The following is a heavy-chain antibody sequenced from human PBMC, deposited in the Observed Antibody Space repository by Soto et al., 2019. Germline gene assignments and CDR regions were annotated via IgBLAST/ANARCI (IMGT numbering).Heavy chain of an antibody. D-gene: IGHD4-17*01. J-gene: IGHJ4*02. CDR3: ARHGTVTYYFDY. CDR2: IYYSGST. CDR1: GGSISSSSYY. V-gene: IGHV4-39*01. Sequence: KPSETLSLTCTVSGGSISSSSYYWGWIRQPPGKGLEWIGSIYYSGSTYYNPSLKSRVTISVDTSKNQFSLKLSSVTAADTAVYYCARHGTVTYYFDYWGQGTLVTVSS.